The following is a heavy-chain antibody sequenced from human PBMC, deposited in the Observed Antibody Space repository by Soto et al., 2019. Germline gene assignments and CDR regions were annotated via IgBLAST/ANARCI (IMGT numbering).Heavy chain of an antibody. D-gene: IGHD2-2*01. V-gene: IGHV3-23*01. CDR2: ISGSGGST. J-gene: IGHJ4*02. Sequence: EVQLLESGGGLVQPGGSLRLSCAASGFTFSSYAMRWVRQAPGKGLEWVSDISGSGGSTYYADSVKGRFTIYRDNSKNTLYLQMYSLRGEDTAVYYCAKDVHYGSSIFDYWGQGTLVTVSS. CDR3: AKDVHYGSSIFDY. CDR1: GFTFSSYA.